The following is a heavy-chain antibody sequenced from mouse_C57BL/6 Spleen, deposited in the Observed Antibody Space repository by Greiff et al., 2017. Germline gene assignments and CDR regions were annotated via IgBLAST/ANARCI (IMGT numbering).Heavy chain of an antibody. V-gene: IGHV1-18*01. Sequence: VQLQQSGPELVKPGASVKIPCKASGYTFTDYNMDWVKQSHGKSLEWIGDINPNNGGTIYNQKFKGKATLTVDKSSSTAYMDLRSLTSEDTAVYYCARSLDGYYGYFDVWGTGTTVTVSS. CDR3: ARSLDGYYGYFDV. D-gene: IGHD2-3*01. J-gene: IGHJ1*03. CDR2: INPNNGGT. CDR1: GYTFTDYN.